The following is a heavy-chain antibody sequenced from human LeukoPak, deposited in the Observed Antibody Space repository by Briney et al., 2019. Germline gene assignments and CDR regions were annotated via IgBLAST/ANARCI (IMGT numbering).Heavy chain of an antibody. Sequence: ASVKVSCKASGYTFTSYDINWVRQATGQGLEWMGWMNPNSGNTGYAQKFQGRVTITRNTSISTAYMELSSLRSEDTAVYYCARKSAYYDFWSGEAFDYWGQGTLVTVSS. CDR1: GYTFTSYD. J-gene: IGHJ4*02. D-gene: IGHD3-3*01. CDR2: MNPNSGNT. CDR3: ARKSAYYDFWSGEAFDY. V-gene: IGHV1-8*03.